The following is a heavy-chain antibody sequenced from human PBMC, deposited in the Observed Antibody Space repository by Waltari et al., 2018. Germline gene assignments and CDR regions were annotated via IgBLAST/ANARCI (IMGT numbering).Heavy chain of an antibody. D-gene: IGHD2-21*02. CDR1: GHTFSSEQ. CDR2: IMPDIKYT. J-gene: IGHJ6*02. CDR3: AGGDGGYFYYKLDV. Sequence: QVHLVQSGAEVKKPGSSVKVSCKPSGHTFSSEQVNWVRQAPGQGLEWMGRIMPDIKYTDYARGLQGRFTITADKSTSTVYMELTSLTSEDTAVYYCAGGDGGYFYYKLDVWGQGTTVTVSS. V-gene: IGHV1-69*02.